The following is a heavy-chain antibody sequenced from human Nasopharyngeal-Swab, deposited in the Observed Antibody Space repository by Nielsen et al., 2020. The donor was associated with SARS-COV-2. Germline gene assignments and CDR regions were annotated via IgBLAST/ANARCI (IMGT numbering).Heavy chain of an antibody. D-gene: IGHD3-3*01. CDR2: LNPSDST. CDR1: GYTFTNYY. V-gene: IGHV1-46*01. J-gene: IGHJ5*02. Sequence: ASVKVSCKASGYTFTNYYMHWVRQAPGQGLEWMGILNPSDSTNYAQKFQGRVTMTRNTSISTAYMELSSLRSEDTAVYYCARVGTIFGEVAWFDPWGQGTLVTVSP. CDR3: ARVGTIFGEVAWFDP.